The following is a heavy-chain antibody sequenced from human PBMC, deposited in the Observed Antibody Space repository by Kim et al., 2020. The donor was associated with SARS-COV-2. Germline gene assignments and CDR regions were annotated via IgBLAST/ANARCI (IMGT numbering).Heavy chain of an antibody. D-gene: IGHD2-2*01. J-gene: IGHJ4*02. CDR2: IYYSGST. V-gene: IGHV4-39*01. Sequence: SETLSLTCTVSGGSISSSSYYWGWIRQPPGKGLEWIGSIYYSGSTYYNPSLKSRVTIYVDTSKNQFSLKLSSVTAADTAVYYCARHSRIVVVPAAILAWGQGTLVTVSS. CDR1: GGSISSSSYY. CDR3: ARHSRIVVVPAAILA.